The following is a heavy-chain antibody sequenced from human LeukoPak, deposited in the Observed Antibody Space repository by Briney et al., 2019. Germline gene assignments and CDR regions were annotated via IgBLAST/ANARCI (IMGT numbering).Heavy chain of an antibody. CDR1: GGTFSSYA. CDR3: ASGGYGYYYYYMGV. Sequence: SVKVSCKASGGTFSSYAISWVRQAPGQGLEWMGRIIPIFGTANYAQKFQGRVTITTDESTSTAYMELSSLRSEDTAVYYCASGGYGYYYYYMGVWGKGTTVTVSS. CDR2: IIPIFGTA. V-gene: IGHV1-69*05. D-gene: IGHD3-22*01. J-gene: IGHJ6*03.